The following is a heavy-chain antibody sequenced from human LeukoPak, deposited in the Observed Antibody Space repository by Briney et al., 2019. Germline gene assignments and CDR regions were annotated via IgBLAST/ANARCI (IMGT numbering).Heavy chain of an antibody. D-gene: IGHD6-19*01. CDR2: MYYSGST. CDR1: GGSISSYY. J-gene: IGHJ4*02. V-gene: IGHV4-59*08. Sequence: SETLSLTCTVSGGSISSYYWSWIRQPPGKGPEWIGYMYYSGSTNYNPSLRSRVTISVDTSKNQFSLKLSSVTAADTAVYYCARNLGSGWYYDYWGQGILVTVSS. CDR3: ARNLGSGWYYDY.